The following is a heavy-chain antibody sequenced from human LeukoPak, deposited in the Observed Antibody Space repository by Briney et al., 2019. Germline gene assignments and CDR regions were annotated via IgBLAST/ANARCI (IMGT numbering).Heavy chain of an antibody. CDR1: GFTFSTYT. V-gene: IGHV3-21*01. CDR3: GSMVREGEDY. J-gene: IGHJ4*02. D-gene: IGHD3-10*01. CDR2: ITSSSSYI. Sequence: GGSPRLSCTASGFTFSTYTVSWVRQAPGKGLEWVSSITSSSSYIYYADSVKGRFTISRDNAKNSLYLQMNSLRAEDTAVYYCGSMVREGEDYWGQGTLVTVSS.